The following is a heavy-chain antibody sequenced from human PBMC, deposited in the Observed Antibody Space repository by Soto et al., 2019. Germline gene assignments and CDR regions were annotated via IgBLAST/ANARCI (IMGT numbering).Heavy chain of an antibody. CDR2: IIPILGIA. J-gene: IGHJ4*02. V-gene: IGHV1-69*08. CDR1: GGTFSSYT. CDR3: ARDFPSGSYSKVRGYYFDY. Sequence: QVQLVQSGAEVKKPGSSVKVSCKASGGTFSSYTISWVRQAHGQGLEWMGRIIPILGIANYAQKFQGRVTITADKSPSTAYMELSSLRSEDTAVYYCARDFPSGSYSKVRGYYFDYWGQGTLVTVSS. D-gene: IGHD1-26*01.